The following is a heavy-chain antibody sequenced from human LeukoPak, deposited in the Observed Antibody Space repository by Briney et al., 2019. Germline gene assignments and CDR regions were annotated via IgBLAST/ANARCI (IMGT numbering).Heavy chain of an antibody. CDR3: AKASKMDTILPPFDY. J-gene: IGHJ4*02. V-gene: IGHV3-23*01. Sequence: PGGSLRPSCTASGFTFSSYAMSWVRQAPGKGLEWVSSISSNGGSTYYADSVKGRFTISRDNSKNTLYLQMNSLRAEDTAVYYCAKASKMDTILPPFDYWGQGTLVTVSS. CDR1: GFTFSSYA. CDR2: ISSNGGST. D-gene: IGHD5-24*01.